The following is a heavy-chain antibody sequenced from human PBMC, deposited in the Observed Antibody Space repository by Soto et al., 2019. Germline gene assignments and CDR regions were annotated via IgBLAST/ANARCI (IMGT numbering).Heavy chain of an antibody. J-gene: IGHJ4*02. V-gene: IGHV3-30*03. D-gene: IGHD4-17*01. CDR1: GFTFSSYG. Sequence: GGSLRLSCAASGFTFSSYGMHWVRQAPGKGLEWVAVISYDGSNKYYAGSVKGRFTISRDNSKNTLYLQMNSLRAEDTAVYYCACTSDYGGNVFDYWGQGTLVTVSS. CDR2: ISYDGSNK. CDR3: ACTSDYGGNVFDY.